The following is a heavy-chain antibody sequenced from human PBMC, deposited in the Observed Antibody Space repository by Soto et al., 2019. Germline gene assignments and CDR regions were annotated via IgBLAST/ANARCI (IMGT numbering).Heavy chain of an antibody. CDR3: ARVKAARTYYYYYYMDV. J-gene: IGHJ6*03. CDR1: GGSISSSSYY. V-gene: IGHV4-39*01. CDR2: IYYSGST. Sequence: SETLSLTCTVSGGSISSSSYYWGWIRQPPGKGLEWIGSIYYSGSTYYNPSLKSRVTISVDTSKNQFSLKLSSVTAAETAVYYCARVKAARTYYYYYYMDVWGKGTTVTVSS. D-gene: IGHD6-6*01.